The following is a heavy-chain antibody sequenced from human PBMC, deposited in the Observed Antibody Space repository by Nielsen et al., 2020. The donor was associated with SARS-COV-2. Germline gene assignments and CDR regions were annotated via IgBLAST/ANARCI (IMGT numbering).Heavy chain of an antibody. J-gene: IGHJ6*02. CDR3: ARQSMVRGVSGSNSGMDV. Sequence: SETLSLTCTVSGGSINSSYWNWIRQPPAKRLEWIGYMYFTGGLNYNPSLKSRVTFSVDTSKSLFFLRLSSVTAADTAVYYCARQSMVRGVSGSNSGMDVWGQGTTVTVSS. D-gene: IGHD3-10*01. CDR1: GGSINSSY. V-gene: IGHV4-59*08. CDR2: MYFTGGL.